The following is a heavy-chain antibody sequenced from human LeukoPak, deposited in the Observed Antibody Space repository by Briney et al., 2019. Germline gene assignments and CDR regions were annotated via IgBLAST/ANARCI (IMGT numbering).Heavy chain of an antibody. D-gene: IGHD3-10*01. V-gene: IGHV1-2*06. CDR3: ARQGVWGAFDI. CDR2: INPNSGAT. Sequence: ASVKVSCKASGYTFTCYYMHWVRQAPGQGLEWMGRINPNSGATNYAQRFQGRVTMTRDTSISTAYMELSRLRSDDTAVYYCARQGVWGAFDIWGQGTMVTVSS. J-gene: IGHJ3*02. CDR1: GYTFTCYY.